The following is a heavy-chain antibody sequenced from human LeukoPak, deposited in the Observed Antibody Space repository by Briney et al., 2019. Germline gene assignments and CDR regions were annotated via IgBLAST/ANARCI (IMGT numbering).Heavy chain of an antibody. D-gene: IGHD4-17*01. CDR1: GGSISSSSYY. V-gene: IGHV4-39*01. CDR2: FYYSGST. J-gene: IGHJ4*02. CDR3: ARLPLVTTNPDY. Sequence: SETLSLTCTVSGGSISSSSYYWGWIRQPPGQGLEWIGSFYYSGSTYYNPSLKSRVTISVDTSRNQFSLRLTSVTAADTAVYYCARLPLVTTNPDYWGQGTLVTVSS.